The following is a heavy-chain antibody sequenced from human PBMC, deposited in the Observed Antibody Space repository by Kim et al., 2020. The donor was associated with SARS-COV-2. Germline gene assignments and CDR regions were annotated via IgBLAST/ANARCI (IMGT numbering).Heavy chain of an antibody. CDR2: IIPIFGTS. D-gene: IGHD3-16*01. Sequence: SVKVSCKASGGIFNTHAIIWVRQGPGQGLEWMGGIIPIFGTSDYAQKFQGRVRISADESTSTAYMELYSLTSADTAIYYFARDREGGYSYAYDFWGQGT. V-gene: IGHV1-69*13. CDR3: ARDREGGYSYAYDF. J-gene: IGHJ4*02. CDR1: GGIFNTHA.